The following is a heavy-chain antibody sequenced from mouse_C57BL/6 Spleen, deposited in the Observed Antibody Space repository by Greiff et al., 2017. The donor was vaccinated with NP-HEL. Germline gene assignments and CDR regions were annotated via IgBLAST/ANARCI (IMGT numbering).Heavy chain of an antibody. CDR1: GYTFTDYE. CDR2: IDPETGGT. J-gene: IGHJ4*01. Sequence: VQLQQSGAELVRPGASVTLSCKASGYTFTDYEMHWVKQTPVHGLAWIGAIDPETGGTAYNQKFKGKAKLTADKSSSTAYMELRSLTSEDSAVYYCARRNITTVVATAMDYWGQGTSVTVSS. V-gene: IGHV1-15*01. CDR3: ARRNITTVVATAMDY. D-gene: IGHD1-1*01.